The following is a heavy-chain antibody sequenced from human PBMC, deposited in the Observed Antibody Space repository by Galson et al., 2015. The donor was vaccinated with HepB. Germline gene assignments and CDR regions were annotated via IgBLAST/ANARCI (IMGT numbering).Heavy chain of an antibody. CDR2: INAGNGNT. Sequence: SVTVSCKASGSTFTSYAMHWVRQAPGQRLEWMGWINAGNGNTKYSQKFQGRVTITRDTSASTAYMELSSLRSEDTAVYYCASEGYSYGSTYFDYWGQGTLVTVSS. V-gene: IGHV1-3*01. CDR3: ASEGYSYGSTYFDY. D-gene: IGHD5-18*01. J-gene: IGHJ4*02. CDR1: GSTFTSYA.